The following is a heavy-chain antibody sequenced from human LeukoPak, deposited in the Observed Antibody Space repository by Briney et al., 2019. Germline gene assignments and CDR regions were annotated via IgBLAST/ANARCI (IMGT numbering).Heavy chain of an antibody. CDR1: GGSFSGHY. CDR2: IDHTGRS. J-gene: IGHJ5*01. V-gene: IGHV4-34*01. Sequence: SETLSLTCAVYGGSFSGHYWTWIRQLPGKGLEWIGEIDHTGRSTYNPSLTSRVTISKDSSKNQFSLSLGSVIAADTAVYFCARGENSGSYFSYFDSWAQGTPVTVSS. CDR3: ARGENSGSYFSYFDS. D-gene: IGHD3-10*01.